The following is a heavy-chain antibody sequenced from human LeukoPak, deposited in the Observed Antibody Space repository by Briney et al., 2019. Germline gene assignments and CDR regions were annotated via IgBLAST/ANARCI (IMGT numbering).Heavy chain of an antibody. D-gene: IGHD3-22*01. CDR2: IYYSGTT. J-gene: IGHJ4*02. V-gene: IGHV4-59*11. CDR3: ARRDYYDSSGYFSG. CDR1: GSSISSHY. Sequence: PSETLSLTCTVSGSSISSHYWSWIRQPPGKGLEWIAYIYYSGTTNYNPSLKSRVTISVDTSKNQFSLKLTSVTAADTAVYFCARRDYYDSSGYFSGWGQGTLVTVSS.